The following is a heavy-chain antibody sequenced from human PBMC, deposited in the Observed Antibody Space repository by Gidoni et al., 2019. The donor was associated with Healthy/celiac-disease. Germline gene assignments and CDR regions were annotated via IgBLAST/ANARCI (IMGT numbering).Heavy chain of an antibody. Sequence: QVQLVESVGGVVQPGRSLRLSCAASGFTFSSYAMHWVRQAPGKGLEWVAVISYDGSNKYYADSVKGRFTIARDNSKNTLYLQMNSLRAEDTAVYYCARGEYYDSTGFDYWGQGTLVTVSS. CDR2: ISYDGSNK. V-gene: IGHV3-30*01. CDR3: ARGEYYDSTGFDY. J-gene: IGHJ4*02. CDR1: GFTFSSYA. D-gene: IGHD3-22*01.